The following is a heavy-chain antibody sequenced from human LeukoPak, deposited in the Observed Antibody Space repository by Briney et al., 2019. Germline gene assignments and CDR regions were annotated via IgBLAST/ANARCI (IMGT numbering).Heavy chain of an antibody. CDR1: GGSISSGGYY. Sequence: SETLSLTCTVSGGSISSGGYYWSWIRQHPGKGLEWIGYIYYSGSTYYNPSLKSRVTISVDTSKNQFSLKLSSVTAADTAVYYCARDYCSSTSCYALYYFDYWGQGTLVTVSS. D-gene: IGHD2-2*01. CDR3: ARDYCSSTSCYALYYFDY. V-gene: IGHV4-31*03. CDR2: IYYSGST. J-gene: IGHJ4*02.